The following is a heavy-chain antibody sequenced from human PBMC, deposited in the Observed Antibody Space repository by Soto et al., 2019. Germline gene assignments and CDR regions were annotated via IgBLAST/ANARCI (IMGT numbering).Heavy chain of an antibody. D-gene: IGHD3-9*01. CDR2: IWYDGSNK. V-gene: IGHV3-33*01. J-gene: IGHJ4*02. Sequence: GGSLRLSCSASGFTFSSYGMHWVRQAPGKGLEWVAVIWYDGSNKYYADSVKGRFTISRDNSKNTLYLQMNSLRAEDTAVYYCARSYYHILTGYYNGPPDFDYWGQGTLVTVSS. CDR1: GFTFSSYG. CDR3: ARSYYHILTGYYNGPPDFDY.